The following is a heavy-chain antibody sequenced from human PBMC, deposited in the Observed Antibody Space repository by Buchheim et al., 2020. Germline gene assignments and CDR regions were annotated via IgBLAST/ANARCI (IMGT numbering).Heavy chain of an antibody. D-gene: IGHD2-21*02. Sequence: QVQLVESGGGVVQPGRSLRLSCVASGFTFSSYAMHWVRQAPGKGLEWVAVISYDGSNKYYADSVKGRFTISRDNSKNTLYLQMNSLRAEDTAVYYCARDRVRIVVVTATRSYFDYWGQGTL. CDR2: ISYDGSNK. CDR1: GFTFSSYA. V-gene: IGHV3-30*04. CDR3: ARDRVRIVVVTATRSYFDY. J-gene: IGHJ4*02.